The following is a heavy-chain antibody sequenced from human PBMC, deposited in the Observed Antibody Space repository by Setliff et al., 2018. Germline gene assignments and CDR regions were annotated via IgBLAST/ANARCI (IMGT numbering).Heavy chain of an antibody. CDR2: FHTGGAT. V-gene: IGHV4-61*09. D-gene: IGHD3-10*01. CDR3: ARESATIGEFPLYYFDK. CDR1: GGPISSGGFY. J-gene: IGHJ4*02. Sequence: SETLSLTCSVPGGPISSGGFYWSWIRQSAGRGLEWIGHFHTGGATDYNLSLKSRVTISLDSSKNQFSLRLSSVTAADAAVYFCARESATIGEFPLYYFDKWGQGIPVTVSS.